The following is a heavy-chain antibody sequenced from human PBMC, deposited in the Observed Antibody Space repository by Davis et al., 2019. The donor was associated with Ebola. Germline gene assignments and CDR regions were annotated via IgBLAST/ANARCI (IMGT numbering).Heavy chain of an antibody. D-gene: IGHD2-8*01. J-gene: IGHJ5*02. CDR1: GGSISSNNYY. V-gene: IGHV4-39*01. CDR2: ISNGGNAGSPSSGGGV. CDR3: ARHGHNGWFDL. Sequence: MPGGSLRLSCTVSGGSISSNNYYWAWVRQSPGKQLEWIASISNGGNAGSPSSGGGVYYNPSLESRGTISADTSKSQFSLKLTFVTAADTSVYYCARHGHNGWFDLWGQGTLVTVSS.